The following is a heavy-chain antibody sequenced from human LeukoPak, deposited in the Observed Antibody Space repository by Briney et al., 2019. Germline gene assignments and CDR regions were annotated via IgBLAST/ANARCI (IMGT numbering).Heavy chain of an antibody. CDR1: GFTFSSYE. Sequence: PGGSLRLSCAASGFTFSSYEMNWVRQAPGKGLEWVSYISSSGSTIYYADSVKGRFTISRDNAKNSLYLQMNSLRAEDTAVYYCARAKPKNMVRGLTMRRESRYYFDYWGQGTLVTVSS. CDR3: ARAKPKNMVRGLTMRRESRYYFDY. CDR2: ISSSGSTI. V-gene: IGHV3-48*03. J-gene: IGHJ4*02. D-gene: IGHD3-10*01.